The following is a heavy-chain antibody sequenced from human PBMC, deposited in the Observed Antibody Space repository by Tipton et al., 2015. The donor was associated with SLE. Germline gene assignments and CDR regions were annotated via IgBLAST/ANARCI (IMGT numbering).Heavy chain of an antibody. Sequence: SLRLSCEASGFTFGSHAMNWVRQAPGKGLEWVSTISGSGDRTNYADSMTGRLTMSRDYSKNTLYLQMNSLRAEDTAVYYCARDQVPGSMPDYWGQGTLVTVSS. CDR2: ISGSGDRT. J-gene: IGHJ4*02. CDR1: GFTFGSHA. D-gene: IGHD2/OR15-2a*01. CDR3: ARDQVPGSMPDY. V-gene: IGHV3-23*01.